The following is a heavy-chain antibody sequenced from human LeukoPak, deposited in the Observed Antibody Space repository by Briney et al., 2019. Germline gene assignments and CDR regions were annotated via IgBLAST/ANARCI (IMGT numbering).Heavy chain of an antibody. CDR2: LYSDGTT. V-gene: IGHV3-53*01. J-gene: IGHJ4*02. Sequence: GGSLRLSCSASGLTVSSNYMSWVRQAPGKGLEGFSLLYSDGTTYYADSVRGRFAISRDNSKNTLYLQMFSLRAEDTAMYYCANYDTTGFYFDQWGQRTLVTVSS. CDR1: GLTVSSNY. CDR3: ANYDTTGFYFDQ. D-gene: IGHD3-22*01.